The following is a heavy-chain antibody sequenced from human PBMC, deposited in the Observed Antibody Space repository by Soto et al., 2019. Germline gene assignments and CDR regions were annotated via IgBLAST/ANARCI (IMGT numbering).Heavy chain of an antibody. CDR3: ARGGYDYSNPFDY. D-gene: IGHD4-4*01. CDR2: INQDGSEK. V-gene: IGHV3-7*04. Sequence: EVQLVESGGGLVQPGGSLRLSCAASGFTFNRYWMKWVRQATGRGLEWMGNINQDGSEKHYVDSVKGRFTISRDNAKDSVYLQMDSLKAEDTAMYYCARGGYDYSNPFDYWGQGTLVTVSS. CDR1: GFTFNRYW. J-gene: IGHJ4*02.